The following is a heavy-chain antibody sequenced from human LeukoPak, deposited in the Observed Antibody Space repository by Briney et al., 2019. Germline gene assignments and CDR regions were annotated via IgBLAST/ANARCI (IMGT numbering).Heavy chain of an antibody. CDR2: INPNSGGT. D-gene: IGHD2-15*01. V-gene: IGHV1-2*02. Sequence: RVASVKVSCKASGYTFTGYYMHWVRQAPGQGLEWMGWINPNSGGTNYAQKFQGRVTMTRDTSISTAYMELSRLRSDDTAVYYCVSSGYIPGYCSGGSCPTPFDYWGQGTLVTVSS. CDR3: VSSGYIPGYCSGGSCPTPFDY. CDR1: GYTFTGYY. J-gene: IGHJ4*02.